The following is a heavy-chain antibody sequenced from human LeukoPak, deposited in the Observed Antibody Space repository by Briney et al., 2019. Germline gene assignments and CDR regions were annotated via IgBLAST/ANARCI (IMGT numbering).Heavy chain of an antibody. CDR2: IKPDGGEK. D-gene: IGHD3-3*01. Sequence: PGGSLRLSCAASGFTFSSYMMTWVRQAPGKGLEWVANIKPDGGEKFYVDSVRGRFTISRDNAKNSLYLQMNSLRAEDTAVYYCASGSFWSGILEYWGQGTLVTVSS. J-gene: IGHJ4*02. CDR3: ASGSFWSGILEY. CDR1: GFTFSSYM. V-gene: IGHV3-7*01.